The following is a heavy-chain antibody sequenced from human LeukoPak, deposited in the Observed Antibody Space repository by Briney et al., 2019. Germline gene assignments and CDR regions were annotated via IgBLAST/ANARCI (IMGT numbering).Heavy chain of an antibody. V-gene: IGHV4-59*08. Sequence: PSETLSLTCTFSGGSISSYYWSWIRQPPGEGLEWIGYISYSGSTNYNPSLKSRVTISVDTSKNQFSLKLSSVTAADTAVYYCARHRDGHFYDYWGQGTLVTVSS. D-gene: IGHD5-24*01. CDR3: ARHRDGHFYDY. CDR1: GGSISSYY. CDR2: ISYSGST. J-gene: IGHJ4*02.